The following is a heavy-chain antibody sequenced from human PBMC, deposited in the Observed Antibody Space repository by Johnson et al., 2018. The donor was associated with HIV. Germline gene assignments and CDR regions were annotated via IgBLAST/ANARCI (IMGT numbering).Heavy chain of an antibody. CDR2: ISYDGSEK. V-gene: IGHV3-30*04. CDR1: GFTFSSYA. D-gene: IGHD3-16*01. Sequence: QVQLVESGGGVVQPGRSLRLSCAASGFTFSSYAMHWVRQAPGKGLEWVAVISYDGSEKYYADSVKGRFTISRDSSKNTLYLQVNSLRAEDTAVYYCARGSRYTHDNDDVYLLHACDIWCQGTMVTVSS. J-gene: IGHJ3*02. CDR3: ARGSRYTHDNDDVYLLHACDI.